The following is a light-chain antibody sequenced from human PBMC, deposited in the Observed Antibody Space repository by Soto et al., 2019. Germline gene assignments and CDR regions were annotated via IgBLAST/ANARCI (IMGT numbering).Light chain of an antibody. CDR2: EVS. CDR1: SSDIGSYNL. V-gene: IGLV2-23*02. J-gene: IGLJ1*01. Sequence: QSALTQPASVPGSPGQSITISCSGTSSDIGSYNLVSWYQQHPGKAPKLMIYEVSKRPSGVSDRFSGSKSGNTASLTISGLQAEDETDYYCCSYAGTSTFVVFGTGTKVTV. CDR3: CSYAGTSTFVV.